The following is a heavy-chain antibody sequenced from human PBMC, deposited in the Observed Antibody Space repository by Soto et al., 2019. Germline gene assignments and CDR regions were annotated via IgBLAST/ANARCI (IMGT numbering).Heavy chain of an antibody. CDR1: GASIGTSNW. CDR3: ARLGAYYQSLDP. Sequence: SETLSLTCAVSGASIGTSNWWSWVRQSPGKGLEWIGEIHDSGSTKYNPSLKSRVTISLDKSKNQFSLNVSSVTAADTAVYYCARLGAYYQSLDPWGQGTLVTVSS. V-gene: IGHV4-4*02. J-gene: IGHJ5*02. CDR2: IHDSGST. D-gene: IGHD2-21*01.